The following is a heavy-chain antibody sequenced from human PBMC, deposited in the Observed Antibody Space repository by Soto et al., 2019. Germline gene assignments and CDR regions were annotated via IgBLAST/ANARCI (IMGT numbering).Heavy chain of an antibody. Sequence: PGGSLRLSCVGSGFSLINYFMSWVRQAPGKGLEWVANIKEDGSEKYYVESVKGRFTISRDNAKNSLYLQVNSLRDEDTAVYYCARPRFRGMDVWGQGTTV. CDR2: IKEDGSEK. V-gene: IGHV3-7*03. D-gene: IGHD3-10*01. CDR1: GFSLINYF. J-gene: IGHJ6*02. CDR3: ARPRFRGMDV.